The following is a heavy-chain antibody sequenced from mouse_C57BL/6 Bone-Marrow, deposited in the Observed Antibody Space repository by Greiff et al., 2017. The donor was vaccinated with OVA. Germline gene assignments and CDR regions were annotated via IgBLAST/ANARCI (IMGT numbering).Heavy chain of an antibody. J-gene: IGHJ4*01. CDR1: GYTFTSYW. Sequence: QVQLQQPGAELVKPGASVKMSCKASGYTFTSYWITWVKQRPGQGLEWIGDIYPGSGSTNYHEKFKSKATLTVDTSSSTAYMQLSSLTSEYSAVYYCARNSYAMDYWGQGTSVTVSS. V-gene: IGHV1-55*01. CDR3: ARNSYAMDY. CDR2: IYPGSGST.